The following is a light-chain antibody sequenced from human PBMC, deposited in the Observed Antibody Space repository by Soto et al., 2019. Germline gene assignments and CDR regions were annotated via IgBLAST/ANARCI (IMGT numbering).Light chain of an antibody. V-gene: IGKV1-5*03. Sequence: DIQMTQSPSAVSASVGDRVTITCRASQSIGSWLAWFQQKPGKAPKVLIYKASSLESGVPSRFSGSGSGTEFTLTISSLQPDDFATYYCQQYNSYSSFGQGTKVDI. CDR3: QQYNSYSS. CDR2: KAS. CDR1: QSIGSW. J-gene: IGKJ1*01.